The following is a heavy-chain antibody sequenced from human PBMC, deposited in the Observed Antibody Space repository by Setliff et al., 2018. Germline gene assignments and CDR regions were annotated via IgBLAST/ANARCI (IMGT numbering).Heavy chain of an antibody. J-gene: IGHJ4*02. CDR3: ARGGTYSSGPLDY. CDR1: GFTFGSSW. Sequence: TGGSLRLSCAASGFTFGSSWITWVRQAPGKGLERVAIINPDGSEKYYLDSVKGRFTISRDNAKNLLYLQMNSLRADDTAVYYCARGGTYSSGPLDYWGQGTQVTVSS. CDR2: INPDGSEK. D-gene: IGHD3-22*01. V-gene: IGHV3-7*01.